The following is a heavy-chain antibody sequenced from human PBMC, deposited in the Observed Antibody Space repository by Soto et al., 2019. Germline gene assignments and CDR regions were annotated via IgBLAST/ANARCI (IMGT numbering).Heavy chain of an antibody. CDR1: GFTFSSHG. Sequence: QVQLEESGGGVVQPGRSLRLSCAASGFTFSSHGMHWVRQAPGKGLEWVAVIWYDGSNRNYADSVKGRFTISRDNSKKMVLLQMNSLRVEDTAGYYCAAWDCSGGSCFSLDPWGQGTLVTVSS. CDR2: IWYDGSNR. V-gene: IGHV3-33*01. D-gene: IGHD2-15*01. CDR3: AAWDCSGGSCFSLDP. J-gene: IGHJ5*02.